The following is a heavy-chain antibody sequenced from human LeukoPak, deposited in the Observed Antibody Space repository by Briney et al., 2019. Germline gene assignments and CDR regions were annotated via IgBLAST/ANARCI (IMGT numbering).Heavy chain of an antibody. CDR2: IYSGGST. V-gene: IGHV3-53*01. J-gene: IGHJ4*02. CDR1: GFTVSSNY. D-gene: IGHD3-22*01. Sequence: GGSLRLSCAASGFTVSSNYMSWVRQAPGKGLEWVSVIYSGGSTYYADSVKGRFTISRDNSKNTLYLQMNSLRAEDTAVYYCARGLSDYCDSSGYYYDYWGQGTLVTVSS. CDR3: ARGLSDYCDSSGYYYDY.